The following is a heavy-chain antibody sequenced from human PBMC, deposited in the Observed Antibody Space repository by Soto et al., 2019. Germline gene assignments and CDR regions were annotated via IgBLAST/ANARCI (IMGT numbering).Heavy chain of an antibody. CDR2: IWHDGGNK. D-gene: IGHD3-16*01. V-gene: IGHV3-33*01. CDR1: GFTFISYG. CDR3: ARDGDVNTGFGKDY. J-gene: IGHJ4*02. Sequence: GGSLRLSCAASGFTFISYGMQWVRQAPGKGLEWVAFIWHDGGNKFYAESVKGRFTISRDNSKNTLYLQMTSLSAEDTAMYYCARDGDVNTGFGKDYWGQGTLVTVSS.